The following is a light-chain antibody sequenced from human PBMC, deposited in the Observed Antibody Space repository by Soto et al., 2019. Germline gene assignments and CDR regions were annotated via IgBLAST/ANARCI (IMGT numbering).Light chain of an antibody. CDR1: QSLGRSVGGP. V-gene: IGKV3-11*01. CDR2: DAS. Sequence: EIVLTQSPATLSLSPGVRATLSCRASQSLGRSVGGPLAWYQQKPGQAPRLLIYDASHRATGIPARFSGSGSGTDFTLTVSSVEPEDFAIYYCQQRAEAPSTFGQGTRLEIK. J-gene: IGKJ5*01. CDR3: QQRAEAPST.